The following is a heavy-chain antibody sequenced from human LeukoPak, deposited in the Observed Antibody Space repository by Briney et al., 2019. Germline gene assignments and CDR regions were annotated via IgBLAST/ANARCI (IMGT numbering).Heavy chain of an antibody. Sequence: ASVKVSCKASGYTFTSYGISWVRQAPGQGLEWMGWISAYNGNTNYAQKLQGRVTMTTDTSTSTDYMELRSLRSDDTAVYYCAREFGGSDGDSDVPIYYFDYWGQGTLVTVSS. CDR1: GYTFTSYG. CDR2: ISAYNGNT. CDR3: AREFGGSDGDSDVPIYYFDY. V-gene: IGHV1-18*01. J-gene: IGHJ4*02. D-gene: IGHD4-17*01.